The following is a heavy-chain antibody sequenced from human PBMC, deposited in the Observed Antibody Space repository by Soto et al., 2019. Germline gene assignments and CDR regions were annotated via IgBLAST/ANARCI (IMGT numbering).Heavy chain of an antibody. D-gene: IGHD3-10*01. J-gene: IGHJ6*02. CDR3: ASYYNVSGSHDPRYYYYGMDV. V-gene: IGHV1-18*01. CDR2: ISAYNGNT. CDR1: GYTFTSYG. Sequence: QVQLVQSGAEVKKPGASVKVSCKASGYTFTSYGISWVRQAPGQGLEWMGWISAYNGNTNYAQKLQGRVTMTTDTPTSTAYMELRSLRSADTAVYYCASYYNVSGSHDPRYYYYGMDVWGQGTTVTVSS.